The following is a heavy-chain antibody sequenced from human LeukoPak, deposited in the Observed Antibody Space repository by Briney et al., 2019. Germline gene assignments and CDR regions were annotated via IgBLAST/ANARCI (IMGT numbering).Heavy chain of an antibody. CDR1: GFTFSNAW. Sequence: GGSLRLSCAASGFTFSNAWMSWVRQAPGKGLEWVGRIKSITDGGTTDYAAPVKGRFTISRDDSKNTLYLQMNSLKTEDTAVYYCTTEGGLFPGYWGQGTLVTVSS. V-gene: IGHV3-15*01. J-gene: IGHJ4*02. CDR2: IKSITDGGTT. CDR3: TTEGGLFPGY. D-gene: IGHD1-26*01.